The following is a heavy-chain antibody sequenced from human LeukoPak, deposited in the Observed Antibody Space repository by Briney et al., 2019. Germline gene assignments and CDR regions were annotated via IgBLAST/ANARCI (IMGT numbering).Heavy chain of an antibody. CDR3: ARSYYDFWSGHYYYYMDI. CDR1: GGSISGYY. V-gene: IGHV4-59*01. CDR2: IYYSGST. D-gene: IGHD3-3*01. Sequence: SETLSLTCTVSGGSISGYYWSWIRQPPGKGLEWIGYIYYSGSTNYNPSLKSRVTISVDTSKNQFSLKLSSVTAADTAVYYCARSYYDFWSGHYYYYMDIWGKGTTVTVSS. J-gene: IGHJ6*03.